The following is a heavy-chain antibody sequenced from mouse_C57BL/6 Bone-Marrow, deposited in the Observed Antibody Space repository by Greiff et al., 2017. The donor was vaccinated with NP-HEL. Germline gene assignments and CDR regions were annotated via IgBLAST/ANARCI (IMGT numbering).Heavy chain of an antibody. CDR2: IHPNSGST. D-gene: IGHD2-4*01. J-gene: IGHJ3*01. CDR1: GYTFTSYW. V-gene: IGHV1-64*01. Sequence: VQLQQSGAELVKPGASVKLSCKASGYTFTSYWMHWVKQRPGQGLEWIGMIHPNSGSTNYNEKFKSKATLTVDKSSSTAYMQLSSLTSEDSAVYYCARSWDYGAWFAYWGQGTLVTVSA. CDR3: ARSWDYGAWFAY.